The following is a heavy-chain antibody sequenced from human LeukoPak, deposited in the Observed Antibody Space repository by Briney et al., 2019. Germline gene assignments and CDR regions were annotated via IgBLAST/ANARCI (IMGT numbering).Heavy chain of an antibody. D-gene: IGHD1-26*01. CDR3: AKFPGWDLRGRRFYYMDV. CDR1: GFTFDDYT. J-gene: IGHJ6*03. CDR2: ISWDGGST. V-gene: IGHV3-43*01. Sequence: PGGSLRLSCAASGFTFDDYTMHWVRQAPGKGLEWVSLISWDGGSTYYADSVKGRFTISRDNSKNSLYLQMNSLRVEDTAVYYCAKFPGWDLRGRRFYYMDVWGKGTTVTVSS.